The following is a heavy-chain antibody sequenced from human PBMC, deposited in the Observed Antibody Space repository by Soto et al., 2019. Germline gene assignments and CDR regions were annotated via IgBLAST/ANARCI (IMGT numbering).Heavy chain of an antibody. J-gene: IGHJ4*02. D-gene: IGHD1-26*01. V-gene: IGHV3-30-3*01. Sequence: QVQLVESGGGVVQPGGSLRLSCAVSGFTFSNDIMHWVRQAPGKGLEWVALISSDGTNRYYADSVKGRFTTSRDNAKNTMYLQMNSLRAEDTATYYCASADDNGSDCALAYWGQGALVTVSS. CDR3: ASADDNGSDCALAY. CDR1: GFTFSNDI. CDR2: ISSDGTNR.